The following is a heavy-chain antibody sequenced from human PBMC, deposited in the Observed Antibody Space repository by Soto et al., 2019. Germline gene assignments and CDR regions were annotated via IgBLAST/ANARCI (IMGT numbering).Heavy chain of an antibody. D-gene: IGHD4-17*01. J-gene: IGHJ6*02. V-gene: IGHV3-23*01. CDR1: GFTFSSYA. CDR2: ISGSGGST. CDR3: AKGTGGPSTVTTLYYYYGMDV. Sequence: VGSLILSCAASGFTFSSYAMSWVRQAPGKGLEWVSAISGSGGSTYYADSVKGRFTISRDNSKNTLYLQMNSLRAEDTAVYYCAKGTGGPSTVTTLYYYYGMDVWGQGTTVTVSS.